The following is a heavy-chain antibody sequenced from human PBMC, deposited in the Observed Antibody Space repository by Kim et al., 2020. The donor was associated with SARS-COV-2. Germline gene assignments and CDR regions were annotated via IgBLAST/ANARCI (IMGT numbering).Heavy chain of an antibody. Sequence: TPSLKSRVTISVDTSKNQFSLKLSSVTAADTAVYYCARDRAVAGTFLDYWGQGTLVTVSS. V-gene: IGHV4-59*01. D-gene: IGHD6-19*01. J-gene: IGHJ4*02. CDR3: ARDRAVAGTFLDY.